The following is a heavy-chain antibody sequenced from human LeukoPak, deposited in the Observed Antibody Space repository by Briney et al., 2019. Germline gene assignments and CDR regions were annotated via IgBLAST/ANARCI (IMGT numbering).Heavy chain of an antibody. Sequence: GASVKVSCKASGGTFSSYAISWVRQAPGQGLEWMGGIIPIFGTANYAQKFQGRVTITADESTSTAYMELSSLRSEDTAVYYCARGSSSWYFWFDPWGQGTLVTVSS. CDR2: IIPIFGTA. CDR1: GGTFSSYA. J-gene: IGHJ5*02. D-gene: IGHD6-13*01. V-gene: IGHV1-69*13. CDR3: ARGSSSWYFWFDP.